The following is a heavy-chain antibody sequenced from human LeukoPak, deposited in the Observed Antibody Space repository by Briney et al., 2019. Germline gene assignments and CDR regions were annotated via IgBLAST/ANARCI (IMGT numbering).Heavy chain of an antibody. CDR3: AKAKGIQLWLHSEIDY. CDR2: ISGSGGST. V-gene: IGHV3-23*01. D-gene: IGHD5-18*01. CDR1: GFTFSSYA. Sequence: PGGSLRLSCAASGFTFSSYAMRWVRQAPGKGLEWVSGISGSGGSTYYADSVKGRFTISRDNSKNTLYLQMNSLRAEDTAVYYCAKAKGIQLWLHSEIDYWGQGTLVTVSS. J-gene: IGHJ4*02.